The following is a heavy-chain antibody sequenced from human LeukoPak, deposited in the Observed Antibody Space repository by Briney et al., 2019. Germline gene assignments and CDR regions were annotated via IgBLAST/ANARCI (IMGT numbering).Heavy chain of an antibody. CDR2: IYSSGST. CDR1: GGSISSYY. V-gene: IGHV4-59*01. D-gene: IGHD2-15*01. Sequence: SETLSLTCTVSGGSISSYYWSWIRQPPGKGLEWLGYIYSSGSTNHNPSLKSRVTISVDTSKNQFSLKLSSVTAADTAVYCCARVLGSGYSDYWGQGTLVTVSS. CDR3: ARVLGSGYSDY. J-gene: IGHJ4*02.